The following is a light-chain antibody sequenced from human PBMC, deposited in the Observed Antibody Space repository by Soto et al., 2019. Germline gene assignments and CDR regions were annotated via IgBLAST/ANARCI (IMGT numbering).Light chain of an antibody. J-gene: IGLJ1*01. CDR1: SSDVGRYNY. CDR3: SSYTSTSSTLYV. CDR2: EVS. V-gene: IGLV2-14*01. Sequence: QSVLTQPASMSGSPGQSITISCTGSSSDVGRYNYVSWYQQHPGKAPKLVISEVSNRPSGVSDRFSGSKSGNTASLTISGLQSEDEADYYCSSYTSTSSTLYVFGTGTKVTVL.